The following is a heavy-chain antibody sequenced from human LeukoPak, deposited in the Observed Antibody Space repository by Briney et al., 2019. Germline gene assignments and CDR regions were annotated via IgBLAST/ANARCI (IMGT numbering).Heavy chain of an antibody. Sequence: PGGSLRLSCAASGFTFSDYEINWVRQAPGKGLEGVSCISTSGSTTYYADSVKGRFTISRDNAKNSLFLQMNTLTVEDTAAYYCARGAMHVFDYWGQGTPVTVSS. D-gene: IGHD2-2*01. J-gene: IGHJ4*02. CDR1: GFTFSDYE. CDR3: ARGAMHVFDY. CDR2: ISTSGSTT. V-gene: IGHV3-48*03.